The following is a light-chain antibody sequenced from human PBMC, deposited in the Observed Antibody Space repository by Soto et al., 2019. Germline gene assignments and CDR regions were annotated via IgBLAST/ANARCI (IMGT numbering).Light chain of an antibody. Sequence: EIVMTQSPATLSVSPGERATLSCRARQSVSSILAWYQQKPGQAPRLLIYGASTRATGIPARFSGSGSGTEFTLTISSLQSEDFAVYYCQQYNNWPPLTFGGGTKVEIK. V-gene: IGKV3-15*01. CDR3: QQYNNWPPLT. CDR2: GAS. CDR1: QSVSSI. J-gene: IGKJ4*01.